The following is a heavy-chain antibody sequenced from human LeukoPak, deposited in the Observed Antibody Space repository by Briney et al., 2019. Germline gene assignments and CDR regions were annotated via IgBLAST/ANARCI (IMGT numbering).Heavy chain of an antibody. J-gene: IGHJ3*02. CDR2: ISSSSSYI. CDR3: ARFTFSPAAFDI. V-gene: IGHV3-21*01. Sequence: AGGSLRLSCAASGFTFSSYSMNWVRQAPGKGLEWASSISSSSSYIYYADSVKGRFTISRDNAKNSLYLQMNSLRTEDTAVYYCARFTFSPAAFDIWGQGTMVTVSS. CDR1: GFTFSSYS.